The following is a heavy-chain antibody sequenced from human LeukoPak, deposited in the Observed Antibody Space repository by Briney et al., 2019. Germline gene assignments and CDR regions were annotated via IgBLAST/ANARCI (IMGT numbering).Heavy chain of an antibody. CDR2: IYYSGST. D-gene: IGHD2-2*01. CDR1: GGSISSSDHY. CDR3: ASHSRYCSSTSCYAETNWFDP. J-gene: IGHJ5*02. Sequence: PSETLSLTCTVSGGSISSSDHYWGWIRQPPGKGLEWIGSIYYSGSTYYNPSLKSRVTISVDTSKNQFSLKLSSVTAADTAVYYCASHSRYCSSTSCYAETNWFDPWGQGTLVTVSS. V-gene: IGHV4-39*01.